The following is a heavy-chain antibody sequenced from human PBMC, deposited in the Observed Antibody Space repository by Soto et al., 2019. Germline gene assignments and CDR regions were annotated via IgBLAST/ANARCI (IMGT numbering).Heavy chain of an antibody. V-gene: IGHV1-69*01. J-gene: IGHJ6*02. D-gene: IGHD2-2*01. CDR3: ASIVVVPAANHYGMAV. Sequence: QVQLVQSGAEVKKPGSSVKVSCKASGGTFSSYAISWARPAPGQGLEWMGGFIPIFGTANYAQKFQGRVTITADESTSTADMEMSSLRSEDTAVYYCASIVVVPAANHYGMAVWGHGTTVTVSS. CDR1: GGTFSSYA. CDR2: FIPIFGTA.